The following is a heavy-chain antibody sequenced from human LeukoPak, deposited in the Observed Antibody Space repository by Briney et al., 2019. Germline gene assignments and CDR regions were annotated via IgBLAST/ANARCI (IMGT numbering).Heavy chain of an antibody. J-gene: IGHJ4*02. CDR1: GGTFSSYA. V-gene: IGHV1-69*05. D-gene: IGHD3-10*02. Sequence: GASVKVSCKASGGTFSSYAISWVRQAPGQGLEWMGGIIPIFGTANYAQKFQGRVTITTDESTRTAYMELSSLRSEDTAVYYCARVSSGSYYGGFDYWGQGTLVTVSS. CDR2: IIPIFGTA. CDR3: ARVSSGSYYGGFDY.